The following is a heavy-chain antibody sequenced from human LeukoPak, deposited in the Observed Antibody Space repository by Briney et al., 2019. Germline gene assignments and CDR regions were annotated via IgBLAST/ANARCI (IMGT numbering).Heavy chain of an antibody. CDR1: GYSISSGYY. Sequence: SETLSLTCTVSGYSISSGYYWGWIRQPPGKGLEWIGSIYHSGSTYYNPSLKSRVTISVDTSKNQFSLKLSSVTAADTAVYYCAARRLNSGSCWSRIGTWFDPWGQGTLVTVSS. CDR2: IYHSGST. J-gene: IGHJ5*02. CDR3: AARRLNSGSCWSRIGTWFDP. D-gene: IGHD1-26*01. V-gene: IGHV4-38-2*02.